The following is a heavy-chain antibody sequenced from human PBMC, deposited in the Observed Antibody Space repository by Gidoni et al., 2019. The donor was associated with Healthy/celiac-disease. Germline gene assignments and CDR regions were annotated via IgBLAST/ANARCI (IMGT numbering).Heavy chain of an antibody. CDR2: INHSGST. D-gene: IGHD6-13*01. J-gene: IGHJ5*02. Sequence: QVQLQQWGAGLLKPSETLSLTCAVYGGSFSGYYWSWIRQPPGKGLEWIGEINHSGSTNYNPSLKSRVTISVDTSKNQFSLKLSSVTAADTAVYYCARGSAWYSSSWYGKSRFDPWGQGTLVTVSS. CDR3: ARGSAWYSSSWYGKSRFDP. V-gene: IGHV4-34*01. CDR1: GGSFSGYY.